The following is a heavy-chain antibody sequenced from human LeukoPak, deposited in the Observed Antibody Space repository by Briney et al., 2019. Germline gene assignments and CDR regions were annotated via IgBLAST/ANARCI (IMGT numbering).Heavy chain of an antibody. V-gene: IGHV4-59*01. D-gene: IGHD6-19*01. CDR2: IYYSGST. CDR3: TRARSSGWGHNFDY. CDR1: GGSFSGYY. J-gene: IGHJ4*02. Sequence: SETLSLTCAVYGGSFSGYYWSWIRQPPGKGLEWIGYIYYSGSTNYNPSLKSRVTISVDTSKDQFSLKLSSMTATDTAVYYCTRARSSGWGHNFDYWGQGTRVTVSA.